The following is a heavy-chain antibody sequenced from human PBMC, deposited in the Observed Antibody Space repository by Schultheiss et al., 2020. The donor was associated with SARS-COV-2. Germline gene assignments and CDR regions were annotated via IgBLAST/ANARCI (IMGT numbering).Heavy chain of an antibody. J-gene: IGHJ4*02. CDR1: GGSFSGYY. CDR3: ARGDSSGTPST. CDR2: IYYSGST. Sequence: SETLSLTCAVYGGSFSGYYWSWIRQHPGKGLEWIGYIYYSGSTNYNPSLKSRVTISVHTSKKQFSLKLISVTAADTAVYYCARGDSSGTPSTWGQGTLVTVSS. D-gene: IGHD3-22*01. V-gene: IGHV4-59*01.